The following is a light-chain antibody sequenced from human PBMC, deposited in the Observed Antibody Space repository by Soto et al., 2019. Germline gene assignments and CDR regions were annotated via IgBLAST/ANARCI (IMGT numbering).Light chain of an antibody. CDR1: QSISSW. V-gene: IGKV1-5*01. CDR2: DAS. J-gene: IGKJ2*03. Sequence: DVQMTQSPSTLSASVGDSVTITCRASQSISSWLAWYKQKPGRAPNLLIYDASTLQSGVPSRFSGSGSGTEFTLTISRLQPDDFATYYCQQYKSYSQFSFGQGTKVDIK. CDR3: QQYKSYSQFS.